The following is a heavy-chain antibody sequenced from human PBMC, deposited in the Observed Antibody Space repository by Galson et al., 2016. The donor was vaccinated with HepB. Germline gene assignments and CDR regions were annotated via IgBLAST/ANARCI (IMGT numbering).Heavy chain of an antibody. V-gene: IGHV3-73*01. J-gene: IGHJ4*02. Sequence: SLRLSCAGSGFIFSGSALHWVRQASGKGLEWLGRIRSRPNNYATAYAGSVKGRFTISRDDSKNTTYLQMYSLRTEDTAIYYCTRRSNVGDSFTYADYWGQGTLVSVSS. D-gene: IGHD2-2*01. CDR2: IRSRPNNYAT. CDR1: GFIFSGSA. CDR3: TRRSNVGDSFTYADY.